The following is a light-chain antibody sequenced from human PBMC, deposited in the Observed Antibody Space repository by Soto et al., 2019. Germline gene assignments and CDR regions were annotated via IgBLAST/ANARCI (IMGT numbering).Light chain of an antibody. Sequence: DIVMTQSPATLSVSPGERATLSCRASQSVSSNLAWYQQKPGQAPRLLIYGASTRASGIPARFSGGGSGTEFTLTISSLQSDDCAVYYCQQCNDWPHTFGQGTKVEIK. CDR1: QSVSSN. J-gene: IGKJ2*01. CDR3: QQCNDWPHT. V-gene: IGKV3-15*01. CDR2: GAS.